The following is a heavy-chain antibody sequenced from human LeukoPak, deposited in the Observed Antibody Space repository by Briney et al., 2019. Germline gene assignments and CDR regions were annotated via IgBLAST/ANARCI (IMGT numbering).Heavy chain of an antibody. CDR1: GYSENFYG. V-gene: IGHV1-18*01. CDR2: ISAQHGQT. J-gene: IGHJ4*02. D-gene: IGHD2-2*01. Sequence: ASVKVSCKTSGYSENFYGIIWVRQVAGQGLVGMGWISAQHGQTEYAPNSQDRVTMTTDTYTNTAYIELRSLRSDDTAAYYCVGSLGYCTSNVCYLKYWGQGTLVTVSS. CDR3: VGSLGYCTSNVCYLKY.